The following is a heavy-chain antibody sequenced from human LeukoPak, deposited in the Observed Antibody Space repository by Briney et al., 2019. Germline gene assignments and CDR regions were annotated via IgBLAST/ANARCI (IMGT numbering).Heavy chain of an antibody. CDR3: ARRAANSPFDY. Sequence: GESLKISCKGSGYSFISYWIGWVRQMPGKGLEWMGVIYPDDSGTRYSPSFQGQVTISADKSISTAYLQWSSLKASDTAMYYCARRAANSPFDYWGQGALVTVSS. V-gene: IGHV5-51*01. D-gene: IGHD4-23*01. CDR2: IYPDDSGT. J-gene: IGHJ4*02. CDR1: GYSFISYW.